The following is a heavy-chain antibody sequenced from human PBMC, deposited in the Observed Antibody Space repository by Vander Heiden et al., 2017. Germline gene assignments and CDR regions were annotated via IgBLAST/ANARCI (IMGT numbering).Heavy chain of an antibody. CDR2: ISGSGGNT. V-gene: IGHV3-23*01. CDR1: GFTFSSYA. Sequence: EVQLLESGGGLVQPGGSLRLSCAASGFTFSSYAMSWVRQAPGKGLEWVSAISGSGGNTYYADSVKGRFTISRDNSKNTLYLQMNSLRAEDTAVYFCAKDLGYCSTTSCYFDYWGQGTLVTVSS. CDR3: AKDLGYCSTTSCYFDY. D-gene: IGHD2-2*01. J-gene: IGHJ4*02.